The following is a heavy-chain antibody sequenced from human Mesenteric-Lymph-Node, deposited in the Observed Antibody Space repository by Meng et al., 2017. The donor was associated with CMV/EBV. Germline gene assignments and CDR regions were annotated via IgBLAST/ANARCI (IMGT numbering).Heavy chain of an antibody. Sequence: GESLKISCVASGFTFRTYGMNWVRQAPGKGLEWVAHIAKDGQITYYAESVKGRFTISRDNAKNSVYLQMNSLRAEDTAVYYCARPYCPTSTCNVALRYFDWLPDFWGQGSLVTVSS. CDR3: ARPYCPTSTCNVALRYFDWLPDF. J-gene: IGHJ4*02. CDR1: GFTFRTYG. D-gene: IGHD3-9*01. V-gene: IGHV3-48*04. CDR2: IAKDGQIT.